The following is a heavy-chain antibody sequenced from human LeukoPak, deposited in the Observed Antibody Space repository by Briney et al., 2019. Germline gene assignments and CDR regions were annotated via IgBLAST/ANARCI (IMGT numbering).Heavy chain of an antibody. CDR3: ARSLIQLWFDP. CDR2: IYYSGST. Sequence: PSETLSLTCTVSGGSISSYYWSWIRQPPGKGLEWIGYIYYSGSTNYNPSLKSRVTISVDTSKNQFSLKLSSVTAADTAVYYCARSLIQLWFDPWGQGTLVTVSS. CDR1: GGSISSYY. D-gene: IGHD5-18*01. J-gene: IGHJ5*02. V-gene: IGHV4-59*01.